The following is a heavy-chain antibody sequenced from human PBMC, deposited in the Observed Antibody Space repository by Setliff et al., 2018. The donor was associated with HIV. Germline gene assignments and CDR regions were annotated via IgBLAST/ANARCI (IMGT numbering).Heavy chain of an antibody. D-gene: IGHD4-17*01. CDR1: GYSIGSGSF. J-gene: IGHJ4*02. CDR2: IPHNGGT. Sequence: SETLSLTCAVSGYSIGSGSFWGWILQPPGKGLEWIATIPHNGGTYYNPDPSLTSRVTISLDTSKHQFSLKLAFVTAADTAVYYCARYSTLTTNFDYWGQGTLVTVSS. CDR3: ARYSTLTTNFDY. V-gene: IGHV4-38-2*01.